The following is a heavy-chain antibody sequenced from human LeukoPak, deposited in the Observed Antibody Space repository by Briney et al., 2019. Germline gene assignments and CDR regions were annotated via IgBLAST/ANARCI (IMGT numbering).Heavy chain of an antibody. D-gene: IGHD3-22*01. V-gene: IGHV4-4*07. CDR2: IYTSGST. J-gene: IGHJ3*02. CDR1: GGSISSYY. Sequence: SETLSLTCTVSGGSISSYYWSWIRQRAGKGLEWIGRIYTSGSTNYNPSLKSRVTMSVDTSKNQFSLKLSSVTAADTAVYYCARDLELVRYYDSSGYGVSAFDIWGQGTMVTASA. CDR3: ARDLELVRYYDSSGYGVSAFDI.